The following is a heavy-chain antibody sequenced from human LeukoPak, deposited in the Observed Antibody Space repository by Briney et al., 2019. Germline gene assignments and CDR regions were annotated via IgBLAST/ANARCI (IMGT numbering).Heavy chain of an antibody. CDR2: IRHDGSNE. CDR3: AKDLRGYSYGGYYFDY. CDR1: GFTFSSYG. V-gene: IGHV3-30*02. D-gene: IGHD5-18*01. J-gene: IGHJ4*02. Sequence: PGGSLRLSCAASGFTFSSYGMHWVRQAPGKGLEWVAFIRHDGSNEYYADSVKGRFTISRDNSKNTLYLHMNSLRTEDTAVYYCAKDLRGYSYGGYYFDYWGQGTLVTVSS.